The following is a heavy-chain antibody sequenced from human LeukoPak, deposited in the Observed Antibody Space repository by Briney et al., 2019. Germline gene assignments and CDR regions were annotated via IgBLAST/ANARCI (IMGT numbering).Heavy chain of an antibody. CDR2: INHSGST. J-gene: IGHJ6*03. CDR1: GGSFSGYY. CDR3: ARGVVAATRYYYYYYMDV. D-gene: IGHD2-15*01. V-gene: IGHV4-34*01. Sequence: SETLSLTCAAYGGSFSGYYWSWIRQPPGKGLEWIGEINHSGSTNYNPSLKSRVTISVDTSKNQFSLKLSSVTAADTAVYYCARGVVAATRYYYYYYMDVWGKGTTVTVSS.